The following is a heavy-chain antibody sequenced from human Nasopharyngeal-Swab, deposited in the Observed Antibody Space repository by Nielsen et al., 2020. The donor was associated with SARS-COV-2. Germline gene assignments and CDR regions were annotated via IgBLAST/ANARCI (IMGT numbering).Heavy chain of an antibody. V-gene: IGHV3-7*01. CDR1: GFTFSNSW. Sequence: GESLKISCAASGFTFSNSWTSWVRQAPGKGLEWVANIKQDGSEKYYVDSVKGRFTISRENAKNSLYLQMNSLRAEDTGVYYCVNGGSLDFWGQGTLVTVSP. CDR2: IKQDGSEK. J-gene: IGHJ4*02. CDR3: VNGGSLDF. D-gene: IGHD2-15*01.